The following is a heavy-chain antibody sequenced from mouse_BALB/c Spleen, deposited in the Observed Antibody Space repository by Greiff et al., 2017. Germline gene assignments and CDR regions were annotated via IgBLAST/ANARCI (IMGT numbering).Heavy chain of an antibody. V-gene: IGHV1S127*01. CDR3: TRGYGCSYAMDY. CDR1: GYTFTSYW. CDR2: IDPSDSYT. J-gene: IGHJ4*01. Sequence: QVQLQQPGAELVKPGASVKMSCKASGYTFTSYWMHWVKQRPGQGLEWIGVIDPSDSYTSYNQKFKGKATLTVDTSSSTAYMQLSSLTSEDSAVYYCTRGYGCSYAMDYWGQGTSVTVSS. D-gene: IGHD1-1*01.